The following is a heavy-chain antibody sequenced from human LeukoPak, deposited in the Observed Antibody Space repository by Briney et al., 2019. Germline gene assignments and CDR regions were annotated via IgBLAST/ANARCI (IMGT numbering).Heavy chain of an antibody. J-gene: IGHJ4*02. CDR1: GYTFTTYG. D-gene: IGHD2-2*02. CDR3: ARVYCSSTSRYRALDN. Sequence: GASVKLSCKASGYTFTTYGISWVRQPPGQGLELMGWISAYNANTNYAQKLQGRVTMTTDTSTSTAYMELRSLRSDDTAVYYCARVYCSSTSRYRALDNWGQGTLVTVSS. CDR2: ISAYNANT. V-gene: IGHV1-18*01.